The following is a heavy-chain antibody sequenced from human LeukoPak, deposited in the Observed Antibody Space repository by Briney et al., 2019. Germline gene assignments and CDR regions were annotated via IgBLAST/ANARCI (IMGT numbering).Heavy chain of an antibody. V-gene: IGHV3-23*01. CDR3: VKGVVDYYDSSGYYPSDL. CDR2: ISGSGGTT. CDR1: GFTFNSYA. J-gene: IGHJ5*02. D-gene: IGHD3-22*01. Sequence: GGSLRLSCAGSGFTFNSYAMTWVRQAPGKGLKWVSGISGSGGTTYYADSVKGRFTISRHNSNNTLYLQMNSMRVEDTAVYFCVKGVVDYYDSSGYYPSDLWGQGTLVTVSS.